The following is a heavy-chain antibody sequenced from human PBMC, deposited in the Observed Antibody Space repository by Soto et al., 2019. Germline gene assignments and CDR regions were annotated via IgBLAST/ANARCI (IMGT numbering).Heavy chain of an antibody. D-gene: IGHD5-12*01. J-gene: IGHJ4*02. CDR2: FYPGDSDT. V-gene: IGHV5-51*01. CDR3: ARPGYSGTYHPAGLAY. CDR1: GYSFTSDW. Sequence: GESLKISCKGSGYSFTSDWIAWVRQMPGKGLEWMGIFYPGDSDTRYSPSFQGQVTFSADKSISTAYLQWSSLKASDTAMYYCARPGYSGTYHPAGLAYGAQGTLVTVSS.